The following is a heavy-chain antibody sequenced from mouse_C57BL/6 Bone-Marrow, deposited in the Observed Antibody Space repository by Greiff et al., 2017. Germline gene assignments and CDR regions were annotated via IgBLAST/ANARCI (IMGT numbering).Heavy chain of an antibody. CDR1: GYTFTSYW. V-gene: IGHV1-69*01. Sequence: QVQLQQPGAELVMPGASVKLSCKASGYTFTSYWMHWVKQRPGQGLEWIGEIDTSDSYTNYNQTVKGKSMLTVDKSSSTAYMQRSSLTSEASAVYNYARKTTVAPYYAMVYWGQGTSVTVSA. D-gene: IGHD1-1*01. CDR3: ARKTTVAPYYAMVY. J-gene: IGHJ4*01. CDR2: IDTSDSYT.